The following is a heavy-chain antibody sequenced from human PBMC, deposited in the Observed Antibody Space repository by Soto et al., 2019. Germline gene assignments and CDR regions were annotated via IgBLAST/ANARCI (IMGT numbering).Heavy chain of an antibody. CDR2: IKSKTDGGTT. Sequence: GSLRLSCAASGFTFSNAWMNWVRQAPGKGLEWVGRIKSKTDGGTTDYAAPVKGRFTISRDDSKNTLYLQMNSLKTEDTAVYYCTTHPRFLEWLFVDYWGQGTLVTVSS. V-gene: IGHV3-15*07. CDR3: TTHPRFLEWLFVDY. CDR1: GFTFSNAW. J-gene: IGHJ4*02. D-gene: IGHD3-3*01.